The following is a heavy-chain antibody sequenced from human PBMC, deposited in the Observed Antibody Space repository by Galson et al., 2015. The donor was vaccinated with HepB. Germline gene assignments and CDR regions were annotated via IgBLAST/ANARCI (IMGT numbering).Heavy chain of an antibody. J-gene: IGHJ6*02. CDR3: AKDIRRTEMEHFYYYGMDV. CDR2: ISSSGRST. D-gene: IGHD5-24*01. CDR1: GFTFSSYA. Sequence: SLRLSCAASGFTFSSYALSWVRQAPGKGLEWVSGISSSGRSTYYADSVKGRFTISRDNSMDTLFLQMNSLRVEDTAVYFCAKDIRRTEMEHFYYYGMDVWGQGTTVTVSS. V-gene: IGHV3-23*01.